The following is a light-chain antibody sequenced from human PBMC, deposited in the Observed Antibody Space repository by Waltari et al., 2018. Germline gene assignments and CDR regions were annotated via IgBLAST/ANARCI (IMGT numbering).Light chain of an antibody. J-gene: IGLJ3*02. V-gene: IGLV2-14*01. CDR2: EVS. Sequence: QSALTQPASVSGSPGQSITISCTGTRSDVGGYNYVSWYQQHPDKVPKLIIFEVSHRPCGVSDRFSGSKSGNTASLTISGLQTEDEANYYCSSYTASSTRVFGGGTTLTVL. CDR1: RSDVGGYNY. CDR3: SSYTASSTRV.